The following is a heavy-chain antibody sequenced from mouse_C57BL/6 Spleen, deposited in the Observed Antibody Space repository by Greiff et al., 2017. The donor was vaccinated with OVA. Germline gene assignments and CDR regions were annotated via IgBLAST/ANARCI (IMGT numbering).Heavy chain of an antibody. J-gene: IGHJ1*03. V-gene: IGHV14-3*01. Sequence: VQLQQSVAELVRPGASVKLSCTASGFNINNTYMHWVKQRPEQGLEWIGRIDPANGNTKYAPKFQGKATITADTSSNTAYLQLSSLTSEDTAIYYCASSSYWYFDVWGTGTTVTVSS. D-gene: IGHD1-1*01. CDR2: IDPANGNT. CDR3: ASSSYWYFDV. CDR1: GFNINNTY.